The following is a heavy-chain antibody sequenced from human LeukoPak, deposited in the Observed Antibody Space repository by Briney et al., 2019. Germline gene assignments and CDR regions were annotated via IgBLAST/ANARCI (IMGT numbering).Heavy chain of an antibody. D-gene: IGHD4-23*01. CDR2: IYYSGST. J-gene: IGHJ4*02. Sequence: PSETLSLTCTVSGGSISSGDYYWSWIRQPPGKGLEWIGYIYYSGSTYYNPSLKSRVTISVDTSKNQFSLKLSSVTAADTAVYYCAREGYYGGNYGYWGQGTLVTVS. CDR3: AREGYYGGNYGY. V-gene: IGHV4-30-4*08. CDR1: GGSISSGDYY.